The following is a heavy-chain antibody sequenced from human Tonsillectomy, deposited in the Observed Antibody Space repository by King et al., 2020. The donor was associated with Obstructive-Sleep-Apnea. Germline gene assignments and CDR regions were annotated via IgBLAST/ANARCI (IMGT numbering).Heavy chain of an antibody. V-gene: IGHV4-39*07. CDR3: ATSGAIFEVVPLHAFDI. CDR1: VACISGRKYY. D-gene: IGHD3-3*01. Sequence: LQLQESGPGLEKPSETLFLTCLVSVACISGRKYYWNCIRQPPGTRRDVIGAIYYIVDVYYNPSLKGRVTMSEDRAKNQFSLNLRSVHAADTAVYYCATSGAIFEVVPLHAFDIWGQGTVVAVS. J-gene: IGHJ3*02. CDR2: IYYIVDV.